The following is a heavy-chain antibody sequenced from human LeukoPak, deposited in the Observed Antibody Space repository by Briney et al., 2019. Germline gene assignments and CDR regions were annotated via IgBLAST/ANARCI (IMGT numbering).Heavy chain of an antibody. CDR3: AKDRHSSSWYSRFLLSGFDP. D-gene: IGHD6-13*01. CDR1: GYTFTSYG. J-gene: IGHJ5*02. V-gene: IGHV1-18*01. CDR2: ISAYNGNT. Sequence: ASVKVSCKASGYTFTSYGISWVRQAPGQGLEWMGWISAYNGNTNYAQKLQGRVTMTTDTSTSTAYMELRSLRSDDTAVYYCAKDRHSSSWYSRFLLSGFDPWGQGTLVTVSS.